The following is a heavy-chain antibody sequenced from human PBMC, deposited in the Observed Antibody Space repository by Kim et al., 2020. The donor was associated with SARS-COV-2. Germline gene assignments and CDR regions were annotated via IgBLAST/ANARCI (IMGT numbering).Heavy chain of an antibody. J-gene: IGHJ4*02. CDR2: INHSGNT. D-gene: IGHD3-9*01. CDR1: GGSFSSYY. V-gene: IGHV4-34*01. Sequence: SETLSLTCAVYGGSFSSYYWSWIRQPPGKGLEWIGEINHSGNTNYNPSLKSRVTLSIDTSNNQFFLKLTSVTAADTAVYYCARNDFLTGYPPDYWGQGT. CDR3: ARNDFLTGYPPDY.